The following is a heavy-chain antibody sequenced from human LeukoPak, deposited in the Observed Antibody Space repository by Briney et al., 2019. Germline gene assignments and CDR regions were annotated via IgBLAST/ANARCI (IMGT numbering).Heavy chain of an antibody. J-gene: IGHJ4*02. Sequence: GGSLRLSCAASGFTFSSYGMHWVRQAPGKGLEWVAVISYDGSNKYYADSVKGRFTISRDNSKNTLYLQMNSLRAEDTAVYYCAKGTDYGENEFDYWGQGTLVTVSS. CDR1: GFTFSSYG. CDR3: AKGTDYGENEFDY. V-gene: IGHV3-30*18. CDR2: ISYDGSNK. D-gene: IGHD4-17*01.